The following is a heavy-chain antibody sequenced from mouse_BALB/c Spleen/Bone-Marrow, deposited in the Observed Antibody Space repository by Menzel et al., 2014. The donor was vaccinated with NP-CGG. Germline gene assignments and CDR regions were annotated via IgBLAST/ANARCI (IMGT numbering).Heavy chain of an antibody. J-gene: IGHJ2*01. CDR3: AREGYGRYFDY. CDR2: IYPGNANT. D-gene: IGHD2-14*01. CDR1: GYTFTSYY. V-gene: IGHV1S56*01. Sequence: QVQLQQSGPELVKPGASVRISCKASGYTFTSYYIHWVKQRPGQGLEWIGWIYPGNANTKYNEKFKGKATLTADKSSSTAYMQLSSLTSEDSAVYFCAREGYGRYFDYWGQGTTLTVSS.